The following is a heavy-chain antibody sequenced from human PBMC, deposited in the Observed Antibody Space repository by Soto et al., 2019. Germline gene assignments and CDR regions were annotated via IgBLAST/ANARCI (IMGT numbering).Heavy chain of an antibody. J-gene: IGHJ4*02. V-gene: IGHV3-21*01. CDR3: ARDYSNYNYFDY. CDR1: GFTFSSYS. D-gene: IGHD4-4*01. CDR2: ISSSSSYI. Sequence: LRLSCAASGFTFSSYSMNWVRQAPGKGLEWVSSISSSSSYIYYADSVKGRFTISRDNAKNSLYLQMNSLRAEDTAVYYCARDYSNYNYFDYWGQGTLVTVSS.